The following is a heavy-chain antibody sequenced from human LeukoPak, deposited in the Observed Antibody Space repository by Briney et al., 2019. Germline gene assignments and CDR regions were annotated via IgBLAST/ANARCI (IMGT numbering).Heavy chain of an antibody. Sequence: PGRSLRVSCAASGFTFSSYAMHWVRQAPGKGLEWVAVISYDGSNKYYADSVKGRFTISRDNSKSTLYLQMNSLRAEDTAVYYCARDPRDDAFDIWGQGTMVTVSS. V-gene: IGHV3-30*04. J-gene: IGHJ3*02. CDR1: GFTFSSYA. CDR3: ARDPRDDAFDI. CDR2: ISYDGSNK.